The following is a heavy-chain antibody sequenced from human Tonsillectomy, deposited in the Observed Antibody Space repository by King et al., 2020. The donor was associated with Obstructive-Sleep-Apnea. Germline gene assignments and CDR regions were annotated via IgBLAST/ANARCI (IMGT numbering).Heavy chain of an antibody. Sequence: VQLVESGGGLVQPGGSLRLSCAGSGFTFRSYAMSWVRQAPGKGLEWVWGISGSGGSTYYADSVKGRFTFSRDNSKNTLYLQMNSLRAEDTAVYYCAKDNMDYDTLTGPVDYWGQGTLVTVSS. D-gene: IGHD3-9*01. CDR2: ISGSGGST. J-gene: IGHJ4*02. CDR1: GFTFRSYA. V-gene: IGHV3-23*04. CDR3: AKDNMDYDTLTGPVDY.